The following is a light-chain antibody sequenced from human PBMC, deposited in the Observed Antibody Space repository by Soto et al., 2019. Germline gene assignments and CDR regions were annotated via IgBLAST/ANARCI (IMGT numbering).Light chain of an antibody. CDR1: SSDVGAYIF. V-gene: IGLV2-8*01. J-gene: IGLJ1*01. CDR2: DVN. CDR3: VSFAGGTYV. Sequence: SVLTQPPSVSGSPGQSVTISCTGTSSDVGAYIFVSWYQQHPGKAPKLMVYDVNRRPPGVPDRFFGSKSGNTASLTVSGLQAEDEADYYCVSFAGGTYVFGTGTKVTV.